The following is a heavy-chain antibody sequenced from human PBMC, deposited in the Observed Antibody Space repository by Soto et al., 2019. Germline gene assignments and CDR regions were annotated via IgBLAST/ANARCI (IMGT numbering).Heavy chain of an antibody. J-gene: IGHJ4*02. CDR1: GFTFSNYA. CDR2: VSGGGGST. CDR3: AKERYSSSWYGGDY. V-gene: IGHV3-23*01. D-gene: IGHD6-13*01. Sequence: EVQLLESGGGLVQPGGSLRLSCVASGFTFSNYAMSWVRQAPGKGLEWVSVVSGGGGSTYYADSVKGRFTISRDNSKHTMYLQMNSLRAEDTAVYFCAKERYSSSWYGGDYWGQVTLVTVSS.